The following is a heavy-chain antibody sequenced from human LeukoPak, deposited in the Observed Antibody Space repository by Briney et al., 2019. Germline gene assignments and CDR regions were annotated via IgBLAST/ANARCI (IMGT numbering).Heavy chain of an antibody. CDR2: TRYDGSNK. D-gene: IGHD6-19*01. J-gene: IGHJ4*02. V-gene: IGHV3-30*02. CDR1: GFTFSSYG. CDR3: AKEQRIAVRAPGTRKFDY. Sequence: GGSLRLSCAASGFTFSSYGMHWVRQAPGKGLEWVAFTRYDGSNKYSADSVKGRFTISRDYSKNTLYLQMNSLRAEDTAVYYCAKEQRIAVRAPGTRKFDYWGQGTLVTVSS.